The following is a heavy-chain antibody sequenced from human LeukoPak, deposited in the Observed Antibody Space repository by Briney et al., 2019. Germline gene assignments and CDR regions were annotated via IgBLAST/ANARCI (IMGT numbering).Heavy chain of an antibody. CDR2: ISSSSSSI. J-gene: IGHJ4*02. V-gene: IGHV3-21*01. CDR3: ARASGDIVETATMGSY. D-gene: IGHD5-18*01. CDR1: GFTFNSYS. Sequence: PGGSLRLSCAASGFTFNSYSMNWVRQAPGNGLEWVSSISSSSSSIYYADSVKGRFTISRDNAKNSLYLQMNSLRAEDTAVYYCARASGDIVETATMGSYWGQGTLVTVSS.